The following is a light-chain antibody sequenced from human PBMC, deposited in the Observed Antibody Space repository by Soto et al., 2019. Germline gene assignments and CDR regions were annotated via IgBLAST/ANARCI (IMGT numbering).Light chain of an antibody. CDR2: EVT. V-gene: IGLV2-14*01. CDR1: SSDVGGYNY. CDR3: SSDTSTSPAG. J-gene: IGLJ1*01. Sequence: QSALTQPASVSGSPGQSITISCTGTSSDVGGYNYVSWYQQHPDKAPKLIIYEVTNRPSGVSIRFSGSKSGNTASLTISGLQAEDVADYFCSSDTSTSPAGFGTGTKVTAL.